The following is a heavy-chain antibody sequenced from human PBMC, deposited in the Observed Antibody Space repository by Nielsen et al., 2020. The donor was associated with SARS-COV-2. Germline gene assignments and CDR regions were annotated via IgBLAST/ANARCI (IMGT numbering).Heavy chain of an antibody. J-gene: IGHJ4*02. CDR3: AKDRAIFMIYFTRGGPDY. Sequence: GGSLRLSCAASGFNFASYGIHWVRQAPGKGLEWMALISYDGSHKYYADSVKGRFTISRDFSKSTLYLQMNSLRPEDTATYYCAKDRAIFMIYFTRGGPDYWGQGTLVTVSS. CDR1: GFNFASYG. CDR2: ISYDGSHK. V-gene: IGHV3-30*18. D-gene: IGHD3/OR15-3a*01.